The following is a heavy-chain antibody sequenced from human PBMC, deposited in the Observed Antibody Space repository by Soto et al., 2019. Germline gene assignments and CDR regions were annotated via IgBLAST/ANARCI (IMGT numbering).Heavy chain of an antibody. CDR1: GGTFSSYA. J-gene: IGHJ6*02. V-gene: IGHV1-69*12. D-gene: IGHD2-21*02. Sequence: QVQLVQSGAEVKKPGSSVKVSCKASGGTFSSYAISWVRQAPGQGLEWMGGIIPIFGTANYAQKFQGRVTIPADESTSTAYMELSSLRSEDTAVYYCARDIVVVTASYYYGMDVWGQGTTVTVSS. CDR2: IIPIFGTA. CDR3: ARDIVVVTASYYYGMDV.